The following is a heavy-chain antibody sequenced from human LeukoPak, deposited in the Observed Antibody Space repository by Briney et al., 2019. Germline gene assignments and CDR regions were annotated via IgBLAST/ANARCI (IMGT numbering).Heavy chain of an antibody. J-gene: IGHJ4*02. CDR2: ISSSSSYI. Sequence: GRPLRLSCAASGFTFSDYVMHWVRQAPGKGLEWVSSISSSSSYIYYADSVKGRFTISRDNAKNSLYLQMNSLRAEDTAVYYCARDVSITMIAQQDHDYWGQGTLVTVSS. D-gene: IGHD3-22*01. V-gene: IGHV3-21*01. CDR3: ARDVSITMIAQQDHDY. CDR1: GFTFSDYV.